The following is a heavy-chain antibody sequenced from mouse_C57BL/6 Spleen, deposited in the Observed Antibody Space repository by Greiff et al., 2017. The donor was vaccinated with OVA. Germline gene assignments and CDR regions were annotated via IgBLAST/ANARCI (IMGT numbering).Heavy chain of an antibody. CDR2: IDPNSGGT. CDR1: GYTFTSYW. J-gene: IGHJ1*03. Sequence: QVQLKQPGAELVKPGASVKLSCKASGYTFTSYWMHWVKQRPGRGLEWIGRIDPNSGGTKYNEKFKSKATLTVDKPSSTAYMQLSSLTSEDSAVYYCARVTGARGYWYFDVWGTGTTVTVSS. V-gene: IGHV1-72*01. CDR3: ARVTGARGYWYFDV. D-gene: IGHD4-1*01.